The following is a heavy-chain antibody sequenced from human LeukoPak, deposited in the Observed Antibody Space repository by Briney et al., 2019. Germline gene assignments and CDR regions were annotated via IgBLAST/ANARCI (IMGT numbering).Heavy chain of an antibody. V-gene: IGHV3-48*03. D-gene: IGHD6-6*01. CDR3: ARDPSSDY. Sequence: GGSLRLSCAASGFTFSSYEMNWVRQAPGKGLEWVSYISSRGSTTNYADSVKGRFTISRDNAKNSLYLQMNSQSAEDTAVYYCARDPSSDYWGQGTLVTVSS. J-gene: IGHJ4*02. CDR2: ISSRGSTT. CDR1: GFTFSSYE.